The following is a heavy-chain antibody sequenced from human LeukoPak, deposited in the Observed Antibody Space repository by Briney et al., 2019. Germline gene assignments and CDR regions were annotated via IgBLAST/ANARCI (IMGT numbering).Heavy chain of an antibody. D-gene: IGHD6-19*01. J-gene: IGHJ5*02. CDR3: AREPGIAVAGYNWFDP. CDR2: TNHSGST. CDR1: GGSFSGYY. Sequence: SETLSLTCAVYGGSFSGYYWSWIRQPPGKGLEWIGETNHSGSTNYNPSLKSRVTISVDTSKNQFSLKLSSVTAADTAVYYCAREPGIAVAGYNWFDPWGQGTLVTVSS. V-gene: IGHV4-34*01.